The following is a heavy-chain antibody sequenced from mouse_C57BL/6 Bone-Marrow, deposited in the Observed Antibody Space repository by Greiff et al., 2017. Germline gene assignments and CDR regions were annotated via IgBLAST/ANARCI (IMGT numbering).Heavy chain of an antibody. J-gene: IGHJ2*01. CDR2: IHPNSGST. CDR1: GYTFTSYW. Sequence: VQLQQPGAELVKPGASVKLSCKASGYTFTSYWMHWVKQRPGQGLEWIGMIHPNSGSTNYNEKFKSKATLTVDKSSSTAYMQLSILTSEDSAVYCCASDYYNSFYYFDYWGQGTTLTVSS. V-gene: IGHV1-64*01. D-gene: IGHD2-12*01. CDR3: ASDYYNSFYYFDY.